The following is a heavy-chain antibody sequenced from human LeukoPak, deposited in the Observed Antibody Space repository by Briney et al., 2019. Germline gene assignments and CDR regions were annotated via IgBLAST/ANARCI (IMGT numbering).Heavy chain of an antibody. CDR1: GGSISSSSYY. CDR2: IYYSGST. D-gene: IGHD2-2*01. Sequence: SETLSLTCTVSGGSISSSSYYWGWIRQPPGKGLEWIGSIYYSGSTYYNPSLKSRVTISVDTSKNQFSLKLSSVTAADTAVYYCARDQPINLPALPKGAPRYGFDPWGQGTLVTVSS. J-gene: IGHJ5*02. V-gene: IGHV4-39*07. CDR3: ARDQPINLPALPKGAPRYGFDP.